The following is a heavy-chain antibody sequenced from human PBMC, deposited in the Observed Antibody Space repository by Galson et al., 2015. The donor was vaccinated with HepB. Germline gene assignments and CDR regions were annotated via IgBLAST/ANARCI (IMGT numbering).Heavy chain of an antibody. CDR3: ARDGSFGHFYYYSGMDV. V-gene: IGHV3-7*01. Sequence: SLRLSCAASGFTFSSSWMSWVRQAPGKGLEWVANIKEDGSEKYYVDSVKGRFTISRDNAKTSLYLQMNSLRAEDTAVYYCARDGSFGHFYYYSGMDVWGQGTTVTVSS. CDR2: IKEDGSEK. J-gene: IGHJ6*02. D-gene: IGHD3-10*01. CDR1: GFTFSSSW.